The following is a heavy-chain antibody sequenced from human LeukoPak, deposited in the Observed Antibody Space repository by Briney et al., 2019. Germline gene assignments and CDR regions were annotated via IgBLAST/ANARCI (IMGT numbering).Heavy chain of an antibody. V-gene: IGHV3-7*01. Sequence: GGSLRLSCAASGFTFSSYWMSWVRQAPGKGLEWVANIKQDGSEKNYVDSVKGRFTISRDKAKNSLYLQMNSLRAEDTAVYYCARDAGGYGFYGDYSGQGTLVTVSS. D-gene: IGHD5-18*01. J-gene: IGHJ4*02. CDR1: GFTFSSYW. CDR3: ARDAGGYGFYGDY. CDR2: IKQDGSEK.